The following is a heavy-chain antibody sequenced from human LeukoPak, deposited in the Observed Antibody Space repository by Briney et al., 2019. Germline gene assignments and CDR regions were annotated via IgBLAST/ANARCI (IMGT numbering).Heavy chain of an antibody. CDR2: LSAHIDDT. CDR1: GYSFRTYG. Sequence: ASVKVSCKASGYSFRTYGITWVRQAPGQGLEWMGWLSAHIDDTSYSQKFQGRVTVTTDTSTSTAYMELRSLRSDDTAVYFCARVAFSKYHYYMDVWGKGTTVTVSS. J-gene: IGHJ6*03. D-gene: IGHD4-11*01. CDR3: ARVAFSKYHYYMDV. V-gene: IGHV1-18*01.